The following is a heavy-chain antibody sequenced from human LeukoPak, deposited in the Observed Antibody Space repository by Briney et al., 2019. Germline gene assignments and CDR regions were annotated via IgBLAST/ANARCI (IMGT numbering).Heavy chain of an antibody. Sequence: AGGSLRLSCAASGFTFSTYWMHWVRQAPGKGLAWVSRFNSDGRSTYYADSVKGRFTISRDNAKNTLYLQMNSLRAEDTAVYYCARGRYYLDSWGQGTLVTVSS. V-gene: IGHV3-74*01. J-gene: IGHJ4*02. D-gene: IGHD4-17*01. CDR3: ARGRYYLDS. CDR1: GFTFSTYW. CDR2: FNSDGRST.